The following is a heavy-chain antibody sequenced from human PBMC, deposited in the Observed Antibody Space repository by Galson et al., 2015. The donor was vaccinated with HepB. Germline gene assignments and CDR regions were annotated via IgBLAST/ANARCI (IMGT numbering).Heavy chain of an antibody. Sequence: SVKVSCKASGYTFTSYGISWVRQAPGQGLEWMGWISAYNGNTNYAQKLQGRVTMTTDTSTSTAYMELRSLRSDDTAVYYCARGPPRDQARSYYFDYWGQGTLVTVSS. CDR3: ARGPPRDQARSYYFDY. V-gene: IGHV1-18*04. CDR1: GYTFTSYG. CDR2: ISAYNGNT. D-gene: IGHD2-2*01. J-gene: IGHJ4*02.